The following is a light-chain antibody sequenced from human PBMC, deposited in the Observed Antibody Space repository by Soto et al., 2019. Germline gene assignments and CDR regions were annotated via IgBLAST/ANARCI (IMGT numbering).Light chain of an antibody. CDR3: HQYYSTQYT. CDR2: WAS. V-gene: IGKV4-1*01. Sequence: DIVMTQAPDSLAVSLGERATINCKSSQSVLYSSNNKNYLAWYQQKPGQPPKLLIYWASTRESWVPDRFSGSGSGTDFTLTVSSLPAEDVAVYYCHQYYSTQYTFGHGTKLEIK. J-gene: IGKJ2*01. CDR1: QSVLYSSNNKNY.